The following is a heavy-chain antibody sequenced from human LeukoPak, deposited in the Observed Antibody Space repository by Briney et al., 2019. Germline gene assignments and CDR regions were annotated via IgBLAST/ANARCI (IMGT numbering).Heavy chain of an antibody. D-gene: IGHD3-10*01. CDR3: ARDYGSGSYYSWFDP. Sequence: KPSETLSLTCTVSGGSISSYYWSWIRQPPGKGLEWIGYIYYSGSTNYNPSLKSRVTISVDTSKNQFSLKLSSVTAADTAVYYYARDYGSGSYYSWFDPWGQGTLVTVSS. V-gene: IGHV4-59*01. CDR1: GGSISSYY. J-gene: IGHJ5*02. CDR2: IYYSGST.